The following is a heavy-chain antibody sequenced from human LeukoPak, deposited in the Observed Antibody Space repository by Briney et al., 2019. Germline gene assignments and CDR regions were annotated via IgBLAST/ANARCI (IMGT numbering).Heavy chain of an antibody. D-gene: IGHD4-17*01. J-gene: IGHJ5*02. CDR2: MNPNSGNT. Sequence: ASVKVSCKASGYTFTSYDINWVRQATGQGLEWMGWMNPNSGNTGYAQKLQGRVTMTRNTSISTAYMELSSLRSEDTAVYYCARDYGDYDFWFDPWGQGTLVTVSS. CDR1: GYTFTSYD. CDR3: ARDYGDYDFWFDP. V-gene: IGHV1-8*01.